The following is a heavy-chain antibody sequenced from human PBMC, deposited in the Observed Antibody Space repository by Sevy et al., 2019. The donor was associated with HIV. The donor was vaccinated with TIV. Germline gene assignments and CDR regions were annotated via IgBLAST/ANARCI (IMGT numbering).Heavy chain of an antibody. CDR3: ARDNRITMIVVVTLGAFDI. J-gene: IGHJ3*02. D-gene: IGHD3-22*01. Sequence: GGALRLSCAASGFTFSSYAMHWVRQAPGKGLEWVAVISYDGSNKYYADSVKGRFTISRDNSKNTLYLQMNSLRAEDTAVYYCARDNRITMIVVVTLGAFDIWGQGTMVTVSS. CDR2: ISYDGSNK. CDR1: GFTFSSYA. V-gene: IGHV3-30*04.